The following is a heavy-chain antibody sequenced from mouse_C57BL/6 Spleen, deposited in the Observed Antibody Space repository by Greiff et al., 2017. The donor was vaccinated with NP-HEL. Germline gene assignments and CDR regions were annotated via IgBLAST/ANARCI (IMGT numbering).Heavy chain of an antibody. CDR1: GFTFSSSG. Sequence: EVQLVESGGDLVKPGGSLKLSCAASGFTFSSSGMSWVRQTPDKRLEWVATISSGGSYTYYPDSVKGRFTISRDNAKNTLYLQRSSLKSEDTAMYYCARRVTMITRAFDYWGQGTTLTVSS. V-gene: IGHV5-6*01. CDR3: ARRVTMITRAFDY. D-gene: IGHD2-4*01. CDR2: ISSGGSYT. J-gene: IGHJ2*01.